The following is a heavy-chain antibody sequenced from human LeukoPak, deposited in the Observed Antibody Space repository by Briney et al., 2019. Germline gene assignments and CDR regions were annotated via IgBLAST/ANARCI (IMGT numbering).Heavy chain of an antibody. CDR3: AREGTIFGVDYYYYGMDV. V-gene: IGHV3-33*08. Sequence: GGSLRLSCAASGFTFSSYAMHWVRQAPGKGLEWVAVIWYDGSNKYYADSVKGRFTISRDNSKNTLYLQMNSLRAEDTAVYYCAREGTIFGVDYYYYGMDVWGQGTTVTVSS. CDR2: IWYDGSNK. CDR1: GFTFSSYA. D-gene: IGHD3-3*01. J-gene: IGHJ6*02.